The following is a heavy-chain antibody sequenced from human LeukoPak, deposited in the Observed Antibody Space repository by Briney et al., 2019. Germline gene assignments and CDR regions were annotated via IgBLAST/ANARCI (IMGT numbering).Heavy chain of an antibody. Sequence: ASVKVSCKASGYTFTSYGISWVRQAPGQGLEWMGWISAYNGNTNYAQKLQGRVTMTTDTSTSTAYMELRSLRSDDTAVYYCARDRKVRTGGLPRMWYWGQGTLVTVSS. CDR2: ISAYNGNT. V-gene: IGHV1-18*01. J-gene: IGHJ4*02. CDR3: ARDRKVRTGGLPRMWY. D-gene: IGHD1-26*01. CDR1: GYTFTSYG.